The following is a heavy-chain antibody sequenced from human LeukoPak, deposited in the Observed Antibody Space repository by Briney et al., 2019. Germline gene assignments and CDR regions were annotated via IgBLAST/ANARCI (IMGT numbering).Heavy chain of an antibody. CDR1: GGTFSSYA. D-gene: IGHD3-22*01. Sequence: VKVSCKASGGTFSSYAINWVRQAPGQGLEWMGRIFPIFRTANCAQKFQGRVTVTTDESTSTAYMELSSLRPEDTAMYYCARDKGYYYDSSGYYPSDAFDIWGQGTMVTVSS. V-gene: IGHV1-69*05. J-gene: IGHJ3*02. CDR3: ARDKGYYYDSSGYYPSDAFDI. CDR2: IFPIFRTA.